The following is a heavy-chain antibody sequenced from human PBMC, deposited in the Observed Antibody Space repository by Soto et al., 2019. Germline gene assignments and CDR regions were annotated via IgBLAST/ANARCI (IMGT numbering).Heavy chain of an antibody. J-gene: IGHJ4*02. CDR1: GFTFSSYA. CDR3: ASSWSQDNYFDY. V-gene: IGHV3-30*03. CDR2: ISYDGSNK. D-gene: IGHD6-13*01. Sequence: VQLVESGGGVVQPGRSLRLSCAASGFTFSSYAMHWVRQAPGKGLEWVTVISYDGSNKYYADSVKGRFTISRDNSRDTLYLQMNSLRTEDTALYYCASSWSQDNYFDYWGQGTLVTVSS.